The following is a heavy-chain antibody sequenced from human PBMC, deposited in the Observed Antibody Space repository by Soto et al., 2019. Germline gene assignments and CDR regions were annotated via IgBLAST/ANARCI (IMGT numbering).Heavy chain of an antibody. Sequence: GASVKVSCKASGYTFTSYAMHWVRQAPGQRLEWMGWINAGNGNTKYSQKFQGRVTITRDTSASTAYMELSSLRSEDTAVYYCAREDDSSRYYYWFDPWGQGTLVTVSS. V-gene: IGHV1-3*01. CDR2: INAGNGNT. CDR1: GYTFTSYA. D-gene: IGHD3-22*01. CDR3: AREDDSSRYYYWFDP. J-gene: IGHJ5*02.